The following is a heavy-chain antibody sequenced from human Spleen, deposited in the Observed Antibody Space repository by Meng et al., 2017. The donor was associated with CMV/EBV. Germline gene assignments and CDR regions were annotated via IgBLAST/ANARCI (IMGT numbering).Heavy chain of an antibody. D-gene: IGHD2-2*01. CDR1: GFTFSSYG. J-gene: IGHJ4*02. Sequence: LSLTCAASGFTFSSYGMHWVRQAPGKGLEWVAFLRYDGSNIDYVDSVKGRFTISRDDSKNTLYLQMNSLRVEDTAVYYCAKDRDIVVAPVFNDWGQGTLVTVSS. CDR2: LRYDGSNI. CDR3: AKDRDIVVAPVFND. V-gene: IGHV3-30*02.